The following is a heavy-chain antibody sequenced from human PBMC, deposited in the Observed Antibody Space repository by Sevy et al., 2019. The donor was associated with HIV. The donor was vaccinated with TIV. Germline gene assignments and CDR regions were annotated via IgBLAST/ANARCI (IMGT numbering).Heavy chain of an antibody. Sequence: GGSLRLSCTASGFTFGDYCMSWVRQAPGKGLEWVAFLKSDVYGGTVDYAASVRGRFVISRDDSKTIAYLQMNVLKTEDTGVYYCTRWKAAQSIFDYWGQGALVTVSS. CDR3: TRWKAAQSIFDY. CDR1: GFTFGDYC. J-gene: IGHJ4*02. CDR2: LKSDVYGGTV. V-gene: IGHV3-49*04. D-gene: IGHD6-13*01.